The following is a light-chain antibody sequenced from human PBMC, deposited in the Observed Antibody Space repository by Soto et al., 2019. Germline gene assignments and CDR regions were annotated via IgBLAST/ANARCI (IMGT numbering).Light chain of an antibody. CDR3: MHGIQWT. V-gene: IGKV2-30*01. J-gene: IGKJ1*01. CDR1: QSLVSSDGNTY. CDR2: KVS. Sequence: DVVMTQSPLSLSVTLGQPASISCRSSQSLVSSDGNTYLSWFQQRPGQSPRRLLYKVSNRDSGVPDRFSGSGSGTDFTLKISRVEAEDVGVYYCMHGIQWTFGQGTKVEIK.